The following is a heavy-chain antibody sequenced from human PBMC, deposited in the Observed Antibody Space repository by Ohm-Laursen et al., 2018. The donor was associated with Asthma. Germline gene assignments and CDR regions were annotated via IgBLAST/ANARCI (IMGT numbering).Heavy chain of an antibody. Sequence: SLRLSCAASGFTFNSYGIHWVRQAPGKGLEWVAVISFDGSNKYYADSVKGRFTISRDNSKNTLYLQMNSLRAEDTAIHYCAKDVLGFVAAAQDWGQGTLVTVSS. CDR3: AKDVLGFVAAAQD. D-gene: IGHD6-13*01. CDR2: ISFDGSNK. J-gene: IGHJ4*02. V-gene: IGHV3-30*18. CDR1: GFTFNSYG.